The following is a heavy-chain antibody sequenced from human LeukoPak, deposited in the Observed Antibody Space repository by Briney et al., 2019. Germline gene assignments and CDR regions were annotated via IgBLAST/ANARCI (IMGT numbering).Heavy chain of an antibody. J-gene: IGHJ4*02. CDR2: ISYDGSNK. D-gene: IGHD3-3*01. CDR3: AKSYDFWSGYAGDY. CDR1: GFTFSSYA. Sequence: GGSLRLSCAASGFTFSSYAMHWVRQAPGKGLEWVAVISYDGSNKYYADSVKGRFTISRDNSKNTLYLQMNSLRAEDTAVYYCAKSYDFWSGYAGDYWGQGTLVTVSS. V-gene: IGHV3-30-3*02.